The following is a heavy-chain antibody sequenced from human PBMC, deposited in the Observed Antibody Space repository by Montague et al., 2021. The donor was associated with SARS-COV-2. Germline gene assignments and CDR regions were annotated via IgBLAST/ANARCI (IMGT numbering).Heavy chain of an antibody. CDR2: IYYSGST. Sequence: SETLSLTCTVSGGSISSSSYYWGWIRQPPGKGLERIGSIYYSGSTYYNPSLKSRVTISVDTSKNQFSLKLSSVTAADTAVYYCARGIRRTWIQLWVRSGCDYWGQGTLVTVSS. J-gene: IGHJ4*02. CDR1: GGSISSSSYY. V-gene: IGHV4-39*07. CDR3: ARGIRRTWIQLWVRSGCDY. D-gene: IGHD5-18*01.